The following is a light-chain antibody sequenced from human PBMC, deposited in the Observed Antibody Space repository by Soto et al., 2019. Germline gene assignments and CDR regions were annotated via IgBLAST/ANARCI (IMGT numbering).Light chain of an antibody. V-gene: IGKV1-27*01. Sequence: DIQMNQSPSSLSASVGARVTITCRASQGISNYLTWYQQKPGKVPKLLIYAASTLQSGVPSRFSGSGSGTLFTLTISSLHPEDVATYYCQKYNGAPWTFGRGTKVDI. CDR3: QKYNGAPWT. CDR1: QGISNY. J-gene: IGKJ1*01. CDR2: AAS.